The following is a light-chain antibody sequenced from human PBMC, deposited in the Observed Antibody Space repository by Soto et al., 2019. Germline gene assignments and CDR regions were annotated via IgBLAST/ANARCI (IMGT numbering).Light chain of an antibody. J-gene: IGLJ1*01. CDR2: EVT. Sequence: QSALTQPASVSGSPGPSITISCTGTSGDIGSYNRVSWYQQHPGKAPKLIIYEVTDRPSGVSNRFSGSKSGNTASLTISGLQAEDEAEYYCSSYTNINTRACVFGTGTKVTV. V-gene: IGLV2-14*01. CDR1: SGDIGSYNR. CDR3: SSYTNINTRACV.